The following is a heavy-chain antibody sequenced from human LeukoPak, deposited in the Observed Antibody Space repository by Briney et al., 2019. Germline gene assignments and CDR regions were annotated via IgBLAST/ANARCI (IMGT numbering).Heavy chain of an antibody. J-gene: IGHJ6*02. Sequence: QPGRSLRLSCAASGFTFSSYAMHWVRQAPGKGLEWVAVISYDGSNKYYADSVKGRFTIPRDNSKNTLYLQMNSLRAEDTAVYYCASILDSSSWLNYYYYGMDVWGQGTTVTVSS. CDR3: ASILDSSSWLNYYYYGMDV. D-gene: IGHD6-13*01. V-gene: IGHV3-30-3*01. CDR1: GFTFSSYA. CDR2: ISYDGSNK.